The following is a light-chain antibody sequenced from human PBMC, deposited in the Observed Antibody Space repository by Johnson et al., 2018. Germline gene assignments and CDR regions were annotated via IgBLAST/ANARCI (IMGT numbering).Light chain of an antibody. CDR1: SSNIGNNY. Sequence: QSVLTQPPSVSAAPGQKVTISCSGSSSNIGNNYVSWYQQLPGTAPKLLIYENNKRPSWIPDRFSGSKSGTSATLGITGLQTGDEADYSCGKWDSSLSAGNVFGTGTKVTVL. CDR3: GKWDSSLSAGNV. V-gene: IGLV1-51*02. J-gene: IGLJ1*01. CDR2: ENN.